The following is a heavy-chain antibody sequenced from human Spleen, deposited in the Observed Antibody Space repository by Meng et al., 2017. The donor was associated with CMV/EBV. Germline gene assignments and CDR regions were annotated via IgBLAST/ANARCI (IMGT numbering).Heavy chain of an antibody. D-gene: IGHD5-18*01. V-gene: IGHV4-59*01. CDR3: ARESRGYSYGAYYYYGMDV. J-gene: IGHJ6*02. CDR1: GGSISSYY. Sequence: SETLSLTCTVSGGSISSYYWSWIRQPPGKGLEWIGYIYYSGSTNYNPSLKSRVTISVDTSKNQFSLKLSSVTAADTAVYYCARESRGYSYGAYYYYGMDVWAKGPRSPSP. CDR2: IYYSGST.